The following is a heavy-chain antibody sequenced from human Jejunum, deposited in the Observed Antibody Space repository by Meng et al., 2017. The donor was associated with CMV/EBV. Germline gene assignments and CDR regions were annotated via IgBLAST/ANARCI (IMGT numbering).Heavy chain of an antibody. CDR1: GFTFNIYA. J-gene: IGHJ4*02. D-gene: IGHD3-10*01. Sequence: EXQLLEXXXGLVQPGXSLRLSXAASGFTFNIYALTWVRQAAGKGLEWVSRISASGYSTYYADSVQGRFTISRDNSKNTVYLQMNSLRAEDTAVYYCAKDPYGSGSYPPDYWGQGTLVTVSS. CDR2: ISASGYST. CDR3: AKDPYGSGSYPPDY. V-gene: IGHV3-23*01.